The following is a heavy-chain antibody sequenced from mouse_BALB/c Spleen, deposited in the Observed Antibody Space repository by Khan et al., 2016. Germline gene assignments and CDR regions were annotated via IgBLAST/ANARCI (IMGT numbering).Heavy chain of an antibody. CDR3: ARSGDYDVLAY. CDR2: IYPGDGDT. CDR1: GYAFSSYW. Sequence: QVQLQQSGAELVRPGSSVKISCKASGYAFSSYWMNWVKQRPGQGLEWIGQIYPGDGDTNYNGKFKGKATLTADKSSSTAYMQLSSLTSEDSAVYCCARSGDYDVLAYWGQGTLVTVSA. D-gene: IGHD2-4*01. V-gene: IGHV1-80*01. J-gene: IGHJ3*01.